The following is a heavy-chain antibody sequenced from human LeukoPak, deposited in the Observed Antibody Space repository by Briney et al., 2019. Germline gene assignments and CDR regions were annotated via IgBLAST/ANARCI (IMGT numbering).Heavy chain of an antibody. J-gene: IGHJ4*02. CDR2: ISGSGGST. CDR3: ARDVVVVPAAMVPGY. CDR1: GFTFSSYA. D-gene: IGHD2-2*01. V-gene: IGHV3-23*01. Sequence: GGSLRLSCAASGFTFSSYAMSWVRQAPGKGLEWVSAISGSGGSTYYADSVKGRFTISRDNAKNSLYLQMNSLRAEDTAVYYCARDVVVVPAAMVPGYWGQGTLVTVSS.